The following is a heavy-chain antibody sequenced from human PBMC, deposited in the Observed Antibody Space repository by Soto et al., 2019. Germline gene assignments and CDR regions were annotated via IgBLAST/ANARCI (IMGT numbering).Heavy chain of an antibody. V-gene: IGHV4-31*03. Sequence: SETLSLTCTVSGGSISSGGYYWSWIRQHPWKGLEWIGYIYYSGSTYYNPSLKSRVTISVDTSKNQFSLKLSSVTAADTAVYYCARAYYYDSSGYHWDYWGQGTLVTVSS. CDR1: GGSISSGGYY. J-gene: IGHJ4*02. D-gene: IGHD3-22*01. CDR3: ARAYYYDSSGYHWDY. CDR2: IYYSGST.